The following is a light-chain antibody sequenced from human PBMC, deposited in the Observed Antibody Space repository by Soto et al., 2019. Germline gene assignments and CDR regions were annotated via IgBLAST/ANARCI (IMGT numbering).Light chain of an antibody. V-gene: IGLV2-14*01. CDR2: EVS. CDR1: SSDVGGYNY. CDR3: SSYTSSSTLLV. J-gene: IGLJ2*01. Sequence: QSALTQPASVSGSPGQSITISCTGTSSDVGGYNYVSWYQQHPGKAPKLMIYEVSNRPSGVSNRFSGSKSGNTASLTISGLQVEDEADYYCSSYTSSSTLLVFGGGIKLTVL.